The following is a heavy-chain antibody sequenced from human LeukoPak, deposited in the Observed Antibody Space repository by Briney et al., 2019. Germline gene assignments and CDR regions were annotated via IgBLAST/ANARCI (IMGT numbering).Heavy chain of an antibody. J-gene: IGHJ1*01. V-gene: IGHV4-4*08. Sequence: SETLSLICTVSGGSIIGYYWSWLRQPPGKGLEWIANIYTNGSANYNPSLKSRVTISMDMSKKQFSLKLSSVTAADTAVYYCAREGYYHSSGYYLGHWGQGTLVTVSS. D-gene: IGHD3-22*01. CDR1: GGSIIGYY. CDR3: AREGYYHSSGYYLGH. CDR2: IYTNGSA.